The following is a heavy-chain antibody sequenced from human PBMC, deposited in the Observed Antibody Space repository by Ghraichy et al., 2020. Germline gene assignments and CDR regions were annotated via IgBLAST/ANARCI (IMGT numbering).Heavy chain of an antibody. J-gene: IGHJ4*02. CDR3: AGDGYLY. CDR2: IKDVGSQK. CDR1: GFTFRKYW. D-gene: IGHD2-2*03. V-gene: IGHV3-7*03. Sequence: GGSLRLSCAASGFTFRKYWMSWVRQAPGKGLEWVATIKDVGSQKYHVDSVKGRFTISRDNDKNSLSLQMNSLRVDDTAVYYCAGDGYLYWGQGTLVTVSS.